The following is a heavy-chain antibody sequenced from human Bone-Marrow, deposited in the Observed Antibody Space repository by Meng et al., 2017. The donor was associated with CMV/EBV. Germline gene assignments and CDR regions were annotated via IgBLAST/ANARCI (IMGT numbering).Heavy chain of an antibody. Sequence: GSLRLSCTVSGGSISSYYWSWIRQPPGKGLEWIGYIYYSGSTNYNPSLKSRVTISVDTSKHQFSLKLSSVTDADTAVYYCARQAPPGGMDVWGQGTTVTVSS. CDR2: IYYSGST. J-gene: IGHJ6*02. CDR3: ARQAPPGGMDV. CDR1: GGSISSYY. V-gene: IGHV4-59*01.